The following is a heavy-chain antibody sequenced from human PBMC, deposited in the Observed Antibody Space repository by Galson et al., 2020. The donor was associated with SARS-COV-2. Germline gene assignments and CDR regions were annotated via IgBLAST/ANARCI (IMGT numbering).Heavy chain of an antibody. CDR2: IIPIFGTA. D-gene: IGHD2-21*02. J-gene: IGHJ2*01. CDR1: GGTFSSYA. CDR3: ARDGPNCGGDCGYFDL. V-gene: IGHV1-69*13. Sequence: SVKVSCKASGGTFSSYAISWVRPAPGQGLEWMGGIIPIFGTANYAQKFQGRVTITADESTSTAYMELSSLRSEDTAVYYCARDGPNCGGDCGYFDLWGRGTLVTVSS.